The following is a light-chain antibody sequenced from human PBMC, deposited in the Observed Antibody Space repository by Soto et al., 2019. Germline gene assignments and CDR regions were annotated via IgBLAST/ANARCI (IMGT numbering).Light chain of an antibody. CDR3: CSYTASNTRQIV. Sequence: SALTQPASVSGSPGQSITISCTGTSSDVGGYNYVSWYQQHPGKAPKFMIYDVSNRPSGVSNRFSGSKSGNTASLTISGLQAEDVADYYCCSYTASNTRQIVFGTGTKVTVL. CDR1: SSDVGGYNY. CDR2: DVS. V-gene: IGLV2-14*01. J-gene: IGLJ1*01.